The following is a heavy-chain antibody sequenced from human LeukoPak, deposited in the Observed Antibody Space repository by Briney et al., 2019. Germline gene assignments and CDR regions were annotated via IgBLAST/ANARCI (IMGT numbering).Heavy chain of an antibody. CDR2: IIPIFGTA. CDR1: GGTVSRYP. D-gene: IGHD2-2*02. J-gene: IGHJ5*02. V-gene: IGHV1-69*13. CDR3: AGDHPGRYCSTISCYSASPFDP. Sequence: ASVKVSCKASGGTVSRYPISWVRQAPGQGLEWMGGIIPIFGTANYAQKFQGRVTITADESTSTAYMELSSLRSEDTAVYYCAGDHPGRYCSTISCYSASPFDPWGQGTLVTVSS.